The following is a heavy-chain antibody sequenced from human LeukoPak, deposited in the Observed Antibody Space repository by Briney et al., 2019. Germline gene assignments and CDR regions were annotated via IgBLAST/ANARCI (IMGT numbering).Heavy chain of an antibody. CDR3: ARDARVLLWFGELLSYFDY. V-gene: IGHV1-46*01. D-gene: IGHD3-10*01. J-gene: IGHJ4*02. Sequence: ASVKVSCKASGYTFTKYYIHWVRQAPGQGLEWMGVINPSGGGTNYAQMFQGRVTMTRDTSTSTVYMELSSLRSEGTAVYYCARDARVLLWFGELLSYFDYWGQGTLVTVSS. CDR1: GYTFTKYY. CDR2: INPSGGGT.